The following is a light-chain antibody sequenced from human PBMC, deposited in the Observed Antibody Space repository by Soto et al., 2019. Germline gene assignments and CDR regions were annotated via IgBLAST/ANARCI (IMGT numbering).Light chain of an antibody. CDR1: QSISSY. CDR2: AAS. CDR3: QQSYSTPIT. J-gene: IGKJ5*01. Sequence: DIQMTQAPSALSASVGERVTVTWRAGQSISSYLNWYAQKPREAPKLLIYAASSLQSGVPSRFSGSGSGTDFTLTISSLQPEDFATYYCQQSYSTPITCGQGTRREIK. V-gene: IGKV1-39*01.